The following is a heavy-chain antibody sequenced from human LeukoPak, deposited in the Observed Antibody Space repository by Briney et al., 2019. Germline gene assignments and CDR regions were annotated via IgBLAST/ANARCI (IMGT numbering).Heavy chain of an antibody. V-gene: IGHV1-69-2*01. CDR1: GYTFTDYY. Sequence: GASVKVSCKVSGYTFTDYYMHWVQQAPGKGLEWMGLVDPEDGETMYAEKFQGRVTITADTSTDTAYMELSSLRSEDTAVYYCATGYDILTGYYPRVPFDYWGQGTLVTVSS. D-gene: IGHD3-9*01. J-gene: IGHJ4*02. CDR3: ATGYDILTGYYPRVPFDY. CDR2: VDPEDGET.